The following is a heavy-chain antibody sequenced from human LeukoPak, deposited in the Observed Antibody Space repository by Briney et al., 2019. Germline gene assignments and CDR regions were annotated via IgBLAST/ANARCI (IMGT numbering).Heavy chain of an antibody. D-gene: IGHD4-17*01. CDR2: IYYSGST. CDR1: GGSISGYY. J-gene: IGHJ4*02. Sequence: SETLSLTCTVSGGSISGYYWSWIRQPPGKGLEWIGYIYYSGSTNYNPSLKSRVTISVDTSKSQFSLKLSSVTAADTAVYYCARDGGEYGDSNFDYWGQGTLVTVSS. CDR3: ARDGGEYGDSNFDY. V-gene: IGHV4-59*01.